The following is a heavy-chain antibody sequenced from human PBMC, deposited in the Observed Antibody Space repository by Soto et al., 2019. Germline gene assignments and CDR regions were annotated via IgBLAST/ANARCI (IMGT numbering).Heavy chain of an antibody. CDR3: ARLVVAAPNWFDP. CDR2: IYYSGRT. V-gene: IGHV4-39*01. CDR1: GGSISSSTDH. Sequence: QLQLQESGPGLVKPSETLSLTCTVSGGSISSSTDHWGWTRQPPGKGLEWIGSIYYSGRTYYNPSLKSRVTISVDTSKNQFSLKLSSVTAADTAVYYCARLVVAAPNWFDPWGQGTLVTVSS. D-gene: IGHD2-15*01. J-gene: IGHJ5*02.